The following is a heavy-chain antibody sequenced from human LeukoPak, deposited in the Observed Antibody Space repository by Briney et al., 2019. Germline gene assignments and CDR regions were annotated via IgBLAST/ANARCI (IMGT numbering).Heavy chain of an antibody. CDR3: AGSMVRGVTTGSYYYYGMDV. V-gene: IGHV4-59*08. D-gene: IGHD3-10*01. CDR2: IYYSGST. Sequence: KPPQTLSLTCAVSGGSISSYYWSWIRQPPGKGLEWIGYIYYSGSTNYNPSLKSRVTISVDTSKNQFSLKLSSVTAADTAVYYCAGSMVRGVTTGSYYYYGMDVWGQGTTVTVSS. J-gene: IGHJ6*02. CDR1: GGSISSYY.